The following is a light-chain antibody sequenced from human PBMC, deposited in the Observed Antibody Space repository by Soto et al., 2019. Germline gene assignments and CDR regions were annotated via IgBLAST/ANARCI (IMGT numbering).Light chain of an antibody. V-gene: IGKV3-15*01. Sequence: EIVMTQSPATLSVSPGERATLSCRASQSVSNNLAWYQQKPGQAPRLLIYGASTRATGIPARFSGSGSATEFTLTISSLQSDDFAVSYYHHYNHWPPWTFGQGPKVEIK. CDR1: QSVSNN. CDR2: GAS. CDR3: HHYNHWPPWT. J-gene: IGKJ1*01.